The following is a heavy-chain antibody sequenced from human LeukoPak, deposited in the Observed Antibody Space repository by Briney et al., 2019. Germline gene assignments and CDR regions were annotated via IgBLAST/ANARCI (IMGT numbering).Heavy chain of an antibody. CDR2: ISGSGGST. V-gene: IGHV3-23*01. D-gene: IGHD2-21*02. CDR3: AKDLWGTDILAYCGGDCYSGWFDP. J-gene: IGHJ5*02. CDR1: GFTFSSYA. Sequence: PGGSLRLSCAASGFTFSSYAMSWVRQAPGKGLEWVSAISGSGGSTYYADSVKGRFTISRDNSKNTLYLQMNSLRAEDTAVYYCAKDLWGTDILAYCGGDCYSGWFDPWGQGTLVTVSS.